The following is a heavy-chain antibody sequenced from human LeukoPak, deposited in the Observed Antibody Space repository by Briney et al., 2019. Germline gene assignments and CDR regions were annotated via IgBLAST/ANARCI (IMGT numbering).Heavy chain of an antibody. CDR1: GFTFSSYS. V-gene: IGHV3-48*01. CDR2: ICSGSSTI. J-gene: IGHJ4*02. CDR3: ARGLGYYFDY. Sequence: RSAGSLRLSCAAYGFTFSSYSMQWDRHAPGKGLVWVSYICSGSSTISYADSGRGRFTIARDNAKNSLYLQMNSLKAEDTAVYYCARGLGYYFDYWGQRTLVTASS. D-gene: IGHD3-10*01.